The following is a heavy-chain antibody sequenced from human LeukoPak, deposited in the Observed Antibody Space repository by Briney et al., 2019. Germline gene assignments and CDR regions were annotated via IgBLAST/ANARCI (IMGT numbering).Heavy chain of an antibody. CDR3: ARMYSGTSSYFDF. CDR2: FSYSGST. CDR1: GVSISDYY. V-gene: IGHV4-59*01. D-gene: IGHD1-26*01. Sequence: SETLSLTCSVSGVSISDYYWIWIRQPPAKGLEWMGYFSYSGSTRYNTSLKSRVTMSVDTSKNQFSLRLNSVAAADTAVYYCARMYSGTSSYFDFWGQGTLVTVSS. J-gene: IGHJ4*02.